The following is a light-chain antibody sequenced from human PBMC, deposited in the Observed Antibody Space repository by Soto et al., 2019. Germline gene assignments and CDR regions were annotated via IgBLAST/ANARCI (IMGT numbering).Light chain of an antibody. CDR3: QQYCCSPRT. Sequence: EIVLTQSPGTLSLSPGERATLSCRASQSVSSSYLAWYQQKPGQAPRLLIYRASSRATGIPDRFSGSGSETAFTLTISRLKPEYFAVYYCQQYCCSPRTFGQGTKVEIK. CDR1: QSVSSSY. J-gene: IGKJ1*01. CDR2: RAS. V-gene: IGKV3-20*01.